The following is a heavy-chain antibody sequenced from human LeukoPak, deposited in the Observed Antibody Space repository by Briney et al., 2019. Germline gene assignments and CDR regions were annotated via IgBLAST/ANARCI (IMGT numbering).Heavy chain of an antibody. CDR2: ISGSGGST. J-gene: IGHJ4*02. D-gene: IGHD2-2*01. V-gene: IGHV3-23*01. Sequence: GGSLRLSCAASGFTFSSHAMSWVRQAPGKGLECVSAISGSGGSTYYADSVKGRFTISRDNSKNTLYLQMNSLRAEDTAVYYCAKDQDIVVVPAAIGFDYWGQGTLVTVSS. CDR1: GFTFSSHA. CDR3: AKDQDIVVVPAAIGFDY.